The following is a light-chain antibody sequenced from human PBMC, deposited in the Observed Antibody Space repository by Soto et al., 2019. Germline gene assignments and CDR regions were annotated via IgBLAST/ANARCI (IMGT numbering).Light chain of an antibody. J-gene: IGLJ1*01. CDR2: EVS. CDR3: SADAGSTPDV. Sequence: QSALTQPPSASGSPGQSVTISCTGTSSDVGGYNYVSWYQQHAGKAPKLMIYEVSKRPSGVPDRFSGSKSGNTASLTVSGLQAEDEADYYCSADAGSTPDVFGTGTKLTVL. CDR1: SSDVGGYNY. V-gene: IGLV2-8*01.